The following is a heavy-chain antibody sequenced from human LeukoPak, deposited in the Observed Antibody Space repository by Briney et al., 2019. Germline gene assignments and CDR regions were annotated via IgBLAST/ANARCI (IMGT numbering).Heavy chain of an antibody. J-gene: IGHJ4*02. V-gene: IGHV3-33*01. D-gene: IGHD4-23*01. Sequence: PGRSLRLSCAASGFIFTKYGMHWVRQAPGKGLEWVAIIWYDGSQKHYADSVKGRFAISRDDSNNILYLEMNSLTAEGTAIYCGRVGYGGYSVPIDYWGQGTLVTVSS. CDR3: GRVGYGGYSVPIDY. CDR1: GFIFTKYG. CDR2: IWYDGSQK.